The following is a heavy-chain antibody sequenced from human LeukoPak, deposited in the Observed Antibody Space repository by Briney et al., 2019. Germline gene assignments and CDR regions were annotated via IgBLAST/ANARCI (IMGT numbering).Heavy chain of an antibody. CDR2: INTNTGNP. CDR3: AEVFSFVTNVTVE. CDR1: GYTFSGHY. J-gene: IGHJ4*02. Sequence: ASVKVSCKASGYTFSGHYMHWIRQAPGQGLEWMGWINTNTGNPTYAQGFTGRFVFSLDTSVSTAYLQISSLKAEDTAVYYCAEVFSFVTNVTVEWGQGTLVTVSS. D-gene: IGHD2-8*01. V-gene: IGHV7-4-1*02.